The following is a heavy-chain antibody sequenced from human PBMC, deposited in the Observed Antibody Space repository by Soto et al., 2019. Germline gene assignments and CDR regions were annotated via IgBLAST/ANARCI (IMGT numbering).Heavy chain of an antibody. J-gene: IGHJ6*02. D-gene: IGHD2-8*01. Sequence: EVQLLESGGGLVQPGGSLRLSCAASGFTFSSYAMSWVRQAPGKGLEWVSAISGSGGSTYYADSVMGRFTISRDNSKNTLYLQMNSLRAEDTAVYYCAKTNDFPYGMDVWGQGTTVTVSS. CDR1: GFTFSSYA. CDR2: ISGSGGST. CDR3: AKTNDFPYGMDV. V-gene: IGHV3-23*01.